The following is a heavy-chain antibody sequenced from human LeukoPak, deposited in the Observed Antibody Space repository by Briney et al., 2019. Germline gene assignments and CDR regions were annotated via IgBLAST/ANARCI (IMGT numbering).Heavy chain of an antibody. CDR2: ISGSGGGT. D-gene: IGHD2-21*01. V-gene: IGHV3-23*01. Sequence: EPGGSLRLSCAASGFIFSDNAMSWVRQAPGKGLEWVSSISGSGGGTYYADSVKGRFTISRDNSKNTLYLQVNSLGAEDTAVYYCVKNGPVNGRFAEFASWGQGTLVTVSS. J-gene: IGHJ4*02. CDR3: VKNGPVNGRFAEFAS. CDR1: GFIFSDNA.